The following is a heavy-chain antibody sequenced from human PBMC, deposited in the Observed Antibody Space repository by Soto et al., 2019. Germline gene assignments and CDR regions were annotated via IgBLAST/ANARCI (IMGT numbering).Heavy chain of an antibody. CDR2: IIPIFGTA. Sequence: ASVKVSCKASGGTFSSYAISWVRQAPGQGLEWMGGIIPIFGTANYAQKFQGRVTITADESTSTAYMELSSLRSEDTAVYYCARASVVDYFAKFSPHHYYYGMDVWAQGTTVTVSS. CDR1: GGTFSSYA. J-gene: IGHJ6*02. D-gene: IGHD2-21*01. V-gene: IGHV1-69*13. CDR3: ARASVVDYFAKFSPHHYYYGMDV.